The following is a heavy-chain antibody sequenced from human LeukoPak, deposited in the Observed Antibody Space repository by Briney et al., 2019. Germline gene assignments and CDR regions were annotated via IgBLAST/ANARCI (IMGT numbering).Heavy chain of an antibody. J-gene: IGHJ6*03. Sequence: SETLSLTCAVYGGSFSGYYWSWIRQPPGKGLEWIGEINHSGSTNYNPSLKSRVTISVDTSKNQFSLKLSSVTAADTAVYYCARRVSGYYDSSGYYYIGNYYYYYYMGVWGKGTTVTVSS. CDR1: GGSFSGYY. D-gene: IGHD3-22*01. V-gene: IGHV4-34*01. CDR3: ARRVSGYYDSSGYYYIGNYYYYYYMGV. CDR2: INHSGST.